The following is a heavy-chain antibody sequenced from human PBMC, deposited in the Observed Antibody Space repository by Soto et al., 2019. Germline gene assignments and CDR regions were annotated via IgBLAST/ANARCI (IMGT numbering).Heavy chain of an antibody. CDR1: GFTFSSYS. CDR2: ISCSSSYI. V-gene: IGHV3-21*01. D-gene: IGHD2-15*01. Sequence: GGSLRLSCAASGFTFSSYSMNWVRQAPGKGLEWVSSISCSSSYIYYADSVKGRFTISRDNAKNSLYLQMNSLRAEDTAVYYCARDLTLEDIVVVVAAWHDAFDICGQGTMVTVSS. CDR3: ARDLTLEDIVVVVAAWHDAFDI. J-gene: IGHJ3*02.